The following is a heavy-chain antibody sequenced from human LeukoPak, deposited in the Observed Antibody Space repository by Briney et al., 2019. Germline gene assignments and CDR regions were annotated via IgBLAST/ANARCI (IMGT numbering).Heavy chain of an antibody. CDR3: AYGSGSYLRVDY. D-gene: IGHD3-10*01. CDR1: GFTFSSYA. CDR2: ISGSGGST. V-gene: IGHV3-23*01. J-gene: IGHJ4*02. Sequence: GGSLRLSCAASGFTFSSYAMSWVRQAPGKGLEWVSAISGSGGSTYYADSVKGRFTISRDNSKNTLYLQMNSLRAEDTAVYYCAYGSGSYLRVDYWGQGTLVTVSS.